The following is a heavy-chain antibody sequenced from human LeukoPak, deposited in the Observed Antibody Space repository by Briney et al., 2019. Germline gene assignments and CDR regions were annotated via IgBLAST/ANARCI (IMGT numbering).Heavy chain of an antibody. J-gene: IGHJ4*02. Sequence: GGSLRLSREASGFNFRDYGMNWVRQAPGKGLEWVSGITASARTTYYADSVKGRFTIYSDNSKNTLSLQMSSLRAEDTAVYYCAKDLDGSGMYGGTDSWGQGTPVTVSS. V-gene: IGHV3-23*01. CDR1: GFNFRDYG. D-gene: IGHD6-19*01. CDR3: AKDLDGSGMYGGTDS. CDR2: ITASARTT.